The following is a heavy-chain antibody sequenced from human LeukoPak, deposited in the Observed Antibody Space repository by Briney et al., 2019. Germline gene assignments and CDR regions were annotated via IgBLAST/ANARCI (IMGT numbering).Heavy chain of an antibody. Sequence: GGSLRLPCAASGLTFRTYAMSWVRQTPGKGLEWVSTISGSGGSRNYADSVKGRFTISRDNSKNTLYLQMNSLRAEDTAVYYCAKQFMGSGSYYRYYFDYWGQGTLVTVSS. CDR1: GLTFRTYA. CDR2: ISGSGGSR. D-gene: IGHD3-10*01. CDR3: AKQFMGSGSYYRYYFDY. J-gene: IGHJ4*02. V-gene: IGHV3-23*01.